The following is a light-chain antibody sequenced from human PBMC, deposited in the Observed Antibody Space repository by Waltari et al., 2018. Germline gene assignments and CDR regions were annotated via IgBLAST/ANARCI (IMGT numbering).Light chain of an antibody. Sequence: QSALTQPASVSGSPGQSITISCTGTSSDLGDFNHVSWYQLHPGKAPKLVISEVTDRPSGVSNRFSGSKSGNTASLTISGLQTEDEADYYCSSYTTTTNYVIFGGGTKLTVL. CDR3: SSYTTTTNYVI. CDR2: EVT. J-gene: IGLJ2*01. V-gene: IGLV2-14*01. CDR1: SSDLGDFNH.